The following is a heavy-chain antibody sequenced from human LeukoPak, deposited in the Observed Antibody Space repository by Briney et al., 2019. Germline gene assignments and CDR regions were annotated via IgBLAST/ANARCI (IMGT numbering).Heavy chain of an antibody. D-gene: IGHD3-10*01. V-gene: IGHV1-2*04. J-gene: IGHJ5*02. CDR1: GYTFTGYY. CDR3: ARGGDAIWVRGVTSEVWFDP. CDR2: INPNSGGT. Sequence: GASVKVSCKASGYTFTGYYMHWVRQAPGQGLEWMGWINPNSGGTNYAQKFQGWVTMTRDTSISTAYMELSRLRSDDTAVYYCARGGDAIWVRGVTSEVWFDPWGQGTLVTVSS.